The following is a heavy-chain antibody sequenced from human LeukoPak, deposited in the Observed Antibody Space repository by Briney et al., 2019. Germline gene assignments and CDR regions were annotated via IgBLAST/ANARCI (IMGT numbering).Heavy chain of an antibody. CDR1: GGSISSYY. CDR3: ARGGPPGYYYDYYMDV. Sequence: SETLSLTCTVSGGSISSYYWSWLRQTPGKGLEWFGYIYYRVSTNFNPSLKSRVTISVDTSKNQFSLKMSSVTAADTAVYFCARGGPPGYYYDYYMDVWGKGTTVTISS. V-gene: IGHV4-59*01. J-gene: IGHJ6*03. CDR2: IYYRVST.